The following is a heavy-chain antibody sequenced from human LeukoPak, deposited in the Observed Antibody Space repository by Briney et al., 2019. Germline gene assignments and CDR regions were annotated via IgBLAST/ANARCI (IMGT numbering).Heavy chain of an antibody. D-gene: IGHD1-26*01. J-gene: IGHJ4*02. CDR2: INHSGST. CDR3: ARHANSGSWYYFDY. V-gene: IGHV4-34*01. CDR1: GGSFSGYY. Sequence: SETLSLTCAVYGGSFSGYYWSWIRQPPGKGLEWIGEINHSGSTNYNPSLKSRVTISVDMSKNQFSLKLSSVTAADTAVYYCARHANSGSWYYFDYWGQGTLVTVSS.